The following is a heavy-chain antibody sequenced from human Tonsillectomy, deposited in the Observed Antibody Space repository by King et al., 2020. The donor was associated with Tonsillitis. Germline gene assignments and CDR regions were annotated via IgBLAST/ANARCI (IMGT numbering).Heavy chain of an antibody. CDR2: ISYDGSNK. CDR3: AKESGSIAAASEYAD. Sequence: VQLVESGGGVVQPGRSLRLSCAASGFTFSSYGMHWVRQAPGKGLEWVAVISYDGSNKYYADSVKGRFTISRDNSKNTLYLQMNSLRAEDTAVYYCAKESGSIAAASEYADWGQGTLVTVSS. V-gene: IGHV3-30*18. J-gene: IGHJ4*02. D-gene: IGHD6-13*01. CDR1: GFTFSSYG.